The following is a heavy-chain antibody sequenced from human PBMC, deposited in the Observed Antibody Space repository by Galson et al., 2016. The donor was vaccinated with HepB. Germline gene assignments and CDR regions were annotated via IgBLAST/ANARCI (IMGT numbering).Heavy chain of an antibody. CDR1: DYTFTSFG. CDR3: ARRQLVESSYYGMDV. V-gene: IGHV1-18*01. D-gene: IGHD6-13*01. J-gene: IGHJ6*02. CDR2: ISGYNSNT. Sequence: SVKVSCKASDYTFTSFGISWVRQAPGQGLEWLGWISGYNSNTDYAQKVRGRVSMTTETTTSTAYMELRSLRYDDTAVYYCARRQLVESSYYGMDVWGQGTTVTVSS.